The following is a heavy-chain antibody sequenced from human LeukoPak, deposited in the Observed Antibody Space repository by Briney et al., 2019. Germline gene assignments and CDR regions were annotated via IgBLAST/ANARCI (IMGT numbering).Heavy chain of an antibody. CDR2: ISSDSRTI. D-gene: IGHD3-22*01. Sequence: PGGSLRLSCAASGFTFSSYTMNWVRQAPGKGLEWVSHISSDSRTIYYTDSVRGRFTISRDNAKNSLYLQMNSLRDEDTAVYYCARMPNNYYESRDPDYWGQGTLVTVSS. CDR1: GFTFSSYT. CDR3: ARMPNNYYESRDPDY. J-gene: IGHJ4*02. V-gene: IGHV3-48*02.